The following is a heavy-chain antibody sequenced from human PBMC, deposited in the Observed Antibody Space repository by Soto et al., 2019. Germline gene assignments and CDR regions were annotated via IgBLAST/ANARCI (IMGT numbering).Heavy chain of an antibody. D-gene: IGHD3-10*01. Sequence: ASEFKIGSYCISWVRQAPGKGLEWVANIKQDGSEKYYADSVKGRFTISRDNAKNSLYLQMNSLRAEDTALYYCAKTMVRGGRLQPNDAFDIWGQGTMVTVSS. J-gene: IGHJ3*02. CDR1: EFKIGSYC. CDR2: IKQDGSEK. V-gene: IGHV3-7*03. CDR3: AKTMVRGGRLQPNDAFDI.